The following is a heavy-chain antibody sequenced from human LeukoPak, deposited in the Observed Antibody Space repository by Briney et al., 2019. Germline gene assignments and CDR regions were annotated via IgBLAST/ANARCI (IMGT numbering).Heavy chain of an antibody. V-gene: IGHV1-2*02. CDR2: INPNSGGT. CDR1: GYTFTSYA. CDR3: AREDPAPRYSGYDGDKKPTGY. J-gene: IGHJ4*02. D-gene: IGHD5-12*01. Sequence: ASVKVSCKASGYTFTSYAMNWVRQAPGQGLEWMGWINPNSGGTNYAQKFQGRVTMTRDTSISTAYMELSRLRSDDTAVYYCAREDPAPRYSGYDGDKKPTGYWGQGTLVTVSS.